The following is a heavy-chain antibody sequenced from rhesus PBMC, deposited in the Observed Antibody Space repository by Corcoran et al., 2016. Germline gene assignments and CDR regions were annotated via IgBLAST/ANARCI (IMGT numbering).Heavy chain of an antibody. CDR1: GGSISDSY. CDR3: ARSKYWGAFDY. V-gene: IGHV4S11*01. CDR2: IYGSGSST. D-gene: IGHD3-34*01. Sequence: QVQLQASGPGVVKPSETLSLTCAVSGGSISDSYRWSWTRQPPGKGLEWIGRIYGSGSSTNYNPSLKSRVTLSVDTSKNQLSLKLSSVTAADTAVYYCARSKYWGAFDYWGQGALVTVSS. J-gene: IGHJ4*01.